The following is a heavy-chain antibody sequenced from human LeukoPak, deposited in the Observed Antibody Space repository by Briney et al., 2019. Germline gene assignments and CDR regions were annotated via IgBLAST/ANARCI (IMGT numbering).Heavy chain of an antibody. J-gene: IGHJ6*02. CDR1: GGSISSYY. CDR2: IYYSGST. CDR3: ARDPGGYDILTGYYYYYGMDV. D-gene: IGHD3-9*01. V-gene: IGHV4-59*01. Sequence: SETLSLTCTVSGGSISSYYWSWIWQPPGKGLGWIGYIYYSGSTNYNPSLKSRVTISVDTSKNQFSLKLSSVTAADTAVYYCARDPGGYDILTGYYYYYGMDVWGQGTTVTVSS.